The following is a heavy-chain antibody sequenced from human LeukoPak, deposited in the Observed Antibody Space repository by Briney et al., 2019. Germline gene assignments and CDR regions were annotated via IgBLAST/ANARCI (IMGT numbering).Heavy chain of an antibody. J-gene: IGHJ4*02. Sequence: PGGSLRLSCAASGFTFSSYAMSWVRQAPAKGLEGVSAISGSGGSTYYADSVKGRFTISRDNSKNTLYLQMNSLRAEDTAVYYCAKDNQYSSSWFYYFDYWGQGTLVTVSS. D-gene: IGHD6-13*01. CDR3: AKDNQYSSSWFYYFDY. CDR1: GFTFSSYA. V-gene: IGHV3-23*01. CDR2: ISGSGGST.